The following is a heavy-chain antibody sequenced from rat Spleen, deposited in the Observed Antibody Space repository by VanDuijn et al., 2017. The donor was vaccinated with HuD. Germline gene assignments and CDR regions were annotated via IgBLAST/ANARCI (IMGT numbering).Heavy chain of an antibody. CDR1: GFTFSNYY. J-gene: IGHJ2*01. Sequence: EVQMVESGGGLVKPGRSLKLSCAASGFTFSNYYMAWVRQAPTKGLEWVASISPSGGTTYYPDSVKGRFTISRDNAKSTLYLQMDSLRSEDTATYYCATGGTTTGDYWGQGVMVTVSS. CDR3: ATGGTTTGDY. D-gene: IGHD1-5*01. V-gene: IGHV5-25*01. CDR2: ISPSGGTT.